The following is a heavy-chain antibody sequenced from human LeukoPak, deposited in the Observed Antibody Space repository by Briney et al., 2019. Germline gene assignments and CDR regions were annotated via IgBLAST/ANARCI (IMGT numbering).Heavy chain of an antibody. CDR1: GVTFSSSH. CDR2: IRDNGNIK. V-gene: IGHV3-30*02. Sequence: AGSLTLSCEASGVTFSSSHLNWVRQSPGKGLEWVAFIRDNGNIKYYTDSVKGRFTISRDNSQNTMYLQMDNLRPEDTSVYYCARRSSVVAIYYYHYLDVWGKGTTVIIS. CDR3: ARRSSVVAIYYYHYLDV. J-gene: IGHJ6*03. D-gene: IGHD2-21*01.